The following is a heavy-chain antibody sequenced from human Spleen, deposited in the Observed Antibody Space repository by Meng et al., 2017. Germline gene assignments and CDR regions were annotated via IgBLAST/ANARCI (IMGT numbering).Heavy chain of an antibody. Sequence: GHLVHAWAEVKKPGASVKVSCKPSGYNFPDYYIHWVRQAPGQGLEWMGRIDPKTGDTHYALKFQGRVTMTGDTSISTAYMELSGLRSDDTAMYYCARDEDISAAGKLFGDYWGHGTLVTVSS. CDR1: GYNFPDYY. CDR2: IDPKTGDT. D-gene: IGHD6-13*01. V-gene: IGHV1-2*06. CDR3: ARDEDISAAGKLFGDY. J-gene: IGHJ4*01.